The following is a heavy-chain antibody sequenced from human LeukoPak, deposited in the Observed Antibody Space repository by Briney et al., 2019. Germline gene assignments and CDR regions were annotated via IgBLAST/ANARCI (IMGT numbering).Heavy chain of an antibody. D-gene: IGHD6-13*01. J-gene: IGHJ4*02. CDR2: IFHTGTA. Sequence: ASETLSLTCAVSGGSIGKIDWWSWVRQPPGKGLEWVGEIFHTGTANYNPSLKSRLTISVDTSKNQFSLKLSSVTAADTAVYYCARDPIAAAKGFDYWGQGTLVTVSS. CDR1: GGSIGKIDW. CDR3: ARDPIAAAKGFDY. V-gene: IGHV4-4*02.